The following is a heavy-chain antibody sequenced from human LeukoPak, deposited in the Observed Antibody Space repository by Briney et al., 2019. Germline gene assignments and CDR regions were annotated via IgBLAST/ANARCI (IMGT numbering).Heavy chain of an antibody. CDR2: ISSRSSVL. CDR1: GFXFSSYS. V-gene: IGHV3-48*02. CDR3: ARDRGLAVSGPFDP. D-gene: IGHD2-21*01. Sequence: PGGSLRLSCAASGFXFSSYSIIWVRQAPGKGLEWVSYISSRSSVLYYVDSVKGRFAISRDDVKKSLFLQMNSLRDEDTAVYYCARDRGLAVSGPFDPWGQGTLVTVSS. J-gene: IGHJ5*02.